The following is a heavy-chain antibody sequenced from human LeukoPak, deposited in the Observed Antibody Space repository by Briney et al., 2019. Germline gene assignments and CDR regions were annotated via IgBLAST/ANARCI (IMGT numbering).Heavy chain of an antibody. CDR1: GGSISSYY. D-gene: IGHD3-22*01. V-gene: IGHV4-59*01. Sequence: SETLSLTCTVSGGSISSYYWSWIRQPPGKGLEWIGYIYYSGSTNYNPSLKSRVTISVDTSKNQFSLKLSSVTAADTAVYYCAMSYDSSGYYRYWGQGTLVTVSS. CDR3: AMSYDSSGYYRY. CDR2: IYYSGST. J-gene: IGHJ4*02.